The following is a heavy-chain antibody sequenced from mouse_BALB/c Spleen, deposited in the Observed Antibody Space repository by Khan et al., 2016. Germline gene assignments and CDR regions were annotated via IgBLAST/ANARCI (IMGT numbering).Heavy chain of an antibody. CDR2: INPDSRTI. D-gene: IGHD1-1*01. V-gene: IGHV4-1*02. J-gene: IGHJ3*01. Sequence: EVKLLESGGGLVQPGGSLKLSCAASGFDFRRYWMSWVRQAPGKGLEWIGEINPDSRTINYSPSLKEKFTISRDNAKRTLYLQMSKVRSEDTALYYCARAGYYGYLAYWGQGTLVSVSA. CDR1: GFDFRRYW. CDR3: ARAGYYGYLAY.